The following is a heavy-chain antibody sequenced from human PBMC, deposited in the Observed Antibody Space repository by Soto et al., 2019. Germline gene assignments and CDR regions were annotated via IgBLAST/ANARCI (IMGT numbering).Heavy chain of an antibody. CDR1: GYTFTSYG. D-gene: IGHD2-2*01. CDR3: ARDLTDIVVVPAELSPYCYYGMDV. J-gene: IGHJ6*02. V-gene: IGHV1-18*01. CDR2: ISAYNGNT. Sequence: QVQLVQSGAEVKKPGASVKVSCKASGYTFTSYGISWVRQAPGQGLEWMGWISAYNGNTNHAQKLQGRVTMTTDTTTSTAYMELRSLRADDTAVYYCARDLTDIVVVPAELSPYCYYGMDVWGQGTTVTVSS.